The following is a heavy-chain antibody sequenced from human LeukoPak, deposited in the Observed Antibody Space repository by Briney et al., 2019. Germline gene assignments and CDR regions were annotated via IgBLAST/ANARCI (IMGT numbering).Heavy chain of an antibody. CDR3: ARSCSSGACYYFDY. Sequence: GESLKISCKGSGYSFTNYWIAWVRQLPGKGLEWMGIIYPGDSDTRYSPSFQGQVTISADKSISTAYLQWSSLKASDTAIYYCARSCSSGACYYFDYWGQGTLVTVSS. V-gene: IGHV5-51*01. J-gene: IGHJ4*02. CDR1: GYSFTNYW. D-gene: IGHD2-15*01. CDR2: IYPGDSDT.